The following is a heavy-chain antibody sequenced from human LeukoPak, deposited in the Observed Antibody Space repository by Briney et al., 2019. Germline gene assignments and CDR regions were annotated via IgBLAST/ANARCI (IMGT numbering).Heavy chain of an antibody. CDR3: AGDDMSAGYCSSTSCYTGFDP. Sequence: GASVKVSCKASGYTFTGYYMHWVRQAPGQGLEWMGWINPNSGGTNYAQKFQGRVTMTRDTSISTAYMELSRLRSDDTAVCYCAGDDMSAGYCSSTSCYTGFDPWGQGTLVTVSS. J-gene: IGHJ5*02. CDR1: GYTFTGYY. D-gene: IGHD2-2*02. V-gene: IGHV1-2*02. CDR2: INPNSGGT.